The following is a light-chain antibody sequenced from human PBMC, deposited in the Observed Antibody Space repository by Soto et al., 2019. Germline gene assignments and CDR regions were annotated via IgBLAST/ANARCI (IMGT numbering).Light chain of an antibody. CDR1: QSVSSS. V-gene: IGKV3-20*01. CDR2: DAS. J-gene: IGKJ1*01. Sequence: EIVMTQSPATLSVSPGEIATLSFRASQSVSSSLAWYQQKPGQAPRLLIYDASNRATGIPDRFSGSGSGTDFTLTIRRLEPEDFAVYYCQQYGSLPTFGPGTKVDIK. CDR3: QQYGSLPT.